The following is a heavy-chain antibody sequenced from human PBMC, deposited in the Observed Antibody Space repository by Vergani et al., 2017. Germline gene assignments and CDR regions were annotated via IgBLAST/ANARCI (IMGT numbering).Heavy chain of an antibody. J-gene: IGHJ4*02. CDR1: GFTFSSYG. D-gene: IGHD6-19*01. V-gene: IGHV3-30*03. Sequence: VQLVESGGGLVQPGGSLRLSCAASGFTFSSYGMHWVRQAPGKGLEWVAVISYDGSNKYYADSVKGRFTISRDNSKNTLYLQMNSLRAEDTAVYYCARVSPGYSSGWPDYWGQGTLVTVSS. CDR2: ISYDGSNK. CDR3: ARVSPGYSSGWPDY.